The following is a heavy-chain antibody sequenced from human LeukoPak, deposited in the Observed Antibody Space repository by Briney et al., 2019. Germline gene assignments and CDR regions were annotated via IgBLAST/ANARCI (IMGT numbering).Heavy chain of an antibody. CDR3: ARGVEPAGKAVLRHFDWPLPFDP. CDR2: IYYSGSS. V-gene: IGHV4-30-4*01. Sequence: SETLSLTCTVSGDSITSGDYYWSWLRQPPGKGLECIGYIYYSGSSFYNPSLESRVVISVDTSKNQFSLKLSSVTAADTAVYYCARGVEPAGKAVLRHFDWPLPFDPWGQGTLVTVSS. D-gene: IGHD3-9*01. CDR1: GDSITSGDYY. J-gene: IGHJ5*02.